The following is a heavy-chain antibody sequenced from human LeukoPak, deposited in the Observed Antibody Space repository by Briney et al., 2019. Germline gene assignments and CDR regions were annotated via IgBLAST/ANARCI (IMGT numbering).Heavy chain of an antibody. CDR1: GFTFGDYA. CDR2: IRSKAFGGTT. J-gene: IGHJ6*03. Sequence: GGSLRLSCTASGFTFGDYAMSWVRQAPGKGLEWVGFIRSKAFGGTTEYAASVKGRFTISRDDSKTIAYLQMNSLKTEDTAVYYCAKMGEDYGDYSYYYYYMDVWGKGTTVTISS. V-gene: IGHV3-49*04. CDR3: AKMGEDYGDYSYYYYYMDV. D-gene: IGHD4-17*01.